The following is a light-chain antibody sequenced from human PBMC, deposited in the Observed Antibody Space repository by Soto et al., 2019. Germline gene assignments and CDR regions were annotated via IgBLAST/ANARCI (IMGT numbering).Light chain of an antibody. V-gene: IGKV1-39*01. Sequence: SQLTHSPCSLYESLLHLFCIXQWASQSISSYLNWYQQKPGKAPKLLIYAASSLQSGVPSRFSGSGSGTDFTLTISSLQPEDFATYYCQQSYSTPVTFGQGTKVDIK. J-gene: IGKJ1*01. CDR3: QQSYSTPVT. CDR2: AAS. CDR1: QSISSY.